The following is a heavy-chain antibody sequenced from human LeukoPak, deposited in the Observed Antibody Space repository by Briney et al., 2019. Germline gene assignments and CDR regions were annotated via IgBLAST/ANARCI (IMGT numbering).Heavy chain of an antibody. CDR2: IYYSGST. CDR3: ARTSYGGTRGYFDY. CDR1: GGSIGSSSYY. Sequence: SETLSLTCTVSGGSIGSSSYYWGWIRQPPGKGLEWIGSIYYSGSTYYNPSLKSRVTISVDTSKNQFSLKLSSVTAADTAVYYCARTSYGGTRGYFDYWGQGTLVTVSS. J-gene: IGHJ4*02. D-gene: IGHD4-23*01. V-gene: IGHV4-39*01.